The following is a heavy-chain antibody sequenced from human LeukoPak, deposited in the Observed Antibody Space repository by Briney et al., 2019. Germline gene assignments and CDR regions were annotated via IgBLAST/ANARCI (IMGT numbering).Heavy chain of an antibody. D-gene: IGHD1-1*01. CDR3: ARGTPRGKYYYMDV. CDR1: GFTFSSFD. V-gene: IGHV3-13*01. J-gene: IGHJ6*03. Sequence: GGSLRLSCAASGFTFSSFDMPWVRQPTGQGLEWVSPIGTASDTYYPGSVEGRLTLSRDNAKNSLYLQMNSLTAGDTAVYYCARGTPRGKYYYMDVWGKGTTVTVSS. CDR2: IGTASDT.